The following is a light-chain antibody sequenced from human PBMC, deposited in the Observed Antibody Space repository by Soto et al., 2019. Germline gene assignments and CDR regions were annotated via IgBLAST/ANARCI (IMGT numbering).Light chain of an antibody. CDR1: QSISSSY. Sequence: EIVLTQSTGTLSLFPGERATLSCRASQSISSSYLAWYQQKPGQAPRLLIYGASSRATGIPDRFSGAGSATDFTLTISRLEPEDFAVYYCHQYGSAPAWTFGQGTKVEI. CDR3: HQYGSAPAWT. J-gene: IGKJ1*01. V-gene: IGKV3-20*01. CDR2: GAS.